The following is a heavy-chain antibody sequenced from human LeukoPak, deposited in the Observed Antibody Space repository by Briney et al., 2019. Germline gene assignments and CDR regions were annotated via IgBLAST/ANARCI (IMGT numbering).Heavy chain of an antibody. Sequence: GASVKVSCKASGFTFTAYHMHWVRQAPGQGLEWMGWINPNSGGTNYAQKFQGRVTMTRDTSISTAYMELSRLRSDDTAVYYCARDLNGYSSGWPHYWGQGTLVTVSS. CDR2: INPNSGGT. D-gene: IGHD6-19*01. CDR1: GFTFTAYH. CDR3: ARDLNGYSSGWPHY. J-gene: IGHJ4*02. V-gene: IGHV1-2*02.